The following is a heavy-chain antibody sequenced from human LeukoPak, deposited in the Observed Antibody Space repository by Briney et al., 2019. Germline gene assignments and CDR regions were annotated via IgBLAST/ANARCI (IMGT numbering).Heavy chain of an antibody. CDR3: GKTDIYFNPIDY. J-gene: IGHJ4*02. D-gene: IGHD3-9*01. Sequence: SGTLSLTCTVSGVSISSSEWWIWVRQPPGQGLEWIGEIHRDGRTRYNPSLKSRVTMSMDYSKNQFSLSVTSVTAADTAIYYCGKTDIYFNPIDYWGPGSLVTVSS. V-gene: IGHV4-4*02. CDR1: GVSISSSEW. CDR2: IHRDGRT.